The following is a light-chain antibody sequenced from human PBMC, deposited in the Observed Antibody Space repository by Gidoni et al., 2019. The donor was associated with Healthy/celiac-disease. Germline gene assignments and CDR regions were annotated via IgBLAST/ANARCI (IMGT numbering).Light chain of an antibody. CDR2: KAS. CDR1: QSISSW. V-gene: IGKV1-5*03. CDR3: QQHNSYSPIT. J-gene: IGKJ5*01. Sequence: DIKMTQSPSTLSASVGDRVTITCRASQSISSWLAWYQQKPGKAPKLLIYKASSLESGVPSRFSGSGSGTEFTLTISSLQPDDFATYYCQQHNSYSPITFGQGTRLEIK.